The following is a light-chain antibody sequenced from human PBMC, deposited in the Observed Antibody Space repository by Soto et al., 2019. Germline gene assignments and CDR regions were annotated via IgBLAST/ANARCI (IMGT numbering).Light chain of an antibody. CDR2: AAS. J-gene: IGKJ5*01. V-gene: IGKV1-39*01. Sequence: HLSQSVSSLSATVGDRVTITCRASQGISSYLAWYQQKPGKAPKLLIYAASTLQSGVPSRFSGSGSGTDFTLTISSLQPEDFATYYCQQGYNIPRTFGQGTRLEIK. CDR3: QQGYNIPRT. CDR1: QGISSY.